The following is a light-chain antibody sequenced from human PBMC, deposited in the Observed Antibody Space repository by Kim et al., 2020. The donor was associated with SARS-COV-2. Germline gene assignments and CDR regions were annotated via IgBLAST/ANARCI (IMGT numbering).Light chain of an antibody. CDR2: EDN. V-gene: IGLV6-57*04. J-gene: IGLJ2*01. CDR1: SGSIASNY. CDR3: QSDDSDNHRV. Sequence: NFMLTQPHSVSESPGKTVIISCTRSSGSIASNYVQWYQQRPGSAPTTVIYEDNERPSGVPDRFSGSIDSSSNSASLTISGLQTEDEADYYCQSDDSDNHRVFGGGTKVTVL.